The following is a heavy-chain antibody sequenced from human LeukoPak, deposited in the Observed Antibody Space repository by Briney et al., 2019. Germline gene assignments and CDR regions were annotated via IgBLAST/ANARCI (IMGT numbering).Heavy chain of an antibody. Sequence: GGSLRLSCAASGFTFSSYWMSWVRQAPGKGLEWVANIKQDGSDKYYVDSVKGRFTISRDNAKNSLYMQMNRLRDEDTAAYYCARSLGYCSAGSCFPFFYFGQGTLVTVSS. CDR3: ARSLGYCSAGSCFPFFY. D-gene: IGHD2-15*01. J-gene: IGHJ4*02. CDR2: IKQDGSDK. CDR1: GFTFSSYW. V-gene: IGHV3-7*05.